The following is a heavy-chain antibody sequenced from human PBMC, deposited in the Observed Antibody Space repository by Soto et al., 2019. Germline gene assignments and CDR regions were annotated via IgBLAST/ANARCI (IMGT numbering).Heavy chain of an antibody. J-gene: IGHJ4*02. CDR1: GFTFSSYA. CDR2: ISGSGGST. Sequence: LRLSCAASGFTFSSYAMSWVRQAPGKGLEWVSAISGSGGSTYYADSVKGRFTISRDNSENTLYLQMNSLRAEDTAVYYCAKDIDILTGYYSYYFDYWGQGTLVTVSS. V-gene: IGHV3-23*01. D-gene: IGHD3-9*01. CDR3: AKDIDILTGYYSYYFDY.